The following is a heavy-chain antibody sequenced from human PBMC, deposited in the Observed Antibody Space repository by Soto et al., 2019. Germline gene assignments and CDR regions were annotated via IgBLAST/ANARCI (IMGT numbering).Heavy chain of an antibody. CDR2: IYYSGST. J-gene: IGHJ3*02. CDR1: GGSISSGGYY. D-gene: IGHD2-15*01. CDR3: ARVLSVGYCSGGSCYSPAFDI. V-gene: IGHV4-31*03. Sequence: SETLSLTCTVSGGSISSGGYYWSWIRQHPGKGLEWIGYIYYSGSTYYNPSLKSRVTISVDTSKNQFSLKLSSVTAADTAVYYCARVLSVGYCSGGSCYSPAFDIWGQGTMVTVSS.